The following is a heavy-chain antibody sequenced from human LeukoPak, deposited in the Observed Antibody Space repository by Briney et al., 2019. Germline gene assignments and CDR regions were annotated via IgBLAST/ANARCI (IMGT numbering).Heavy chain of an antibody. CDR3: ARRGYYDGYFQH. Sequence: PSETLSLTCTVSDGSISSSSYYWGWIRQPPGKGLEWIGSIYYTGSTYYNPSLKSRVTISVDTSKNQFYLKLSSVTAADTAVYYCARRGYYDGYFQHWGQGTLVTVSS. CDR2: IYYTGST. CDR1: DGSISSSSYY. J-gene: IGHJ1*01. D-gene: IGHD3-22*01. V-gene: IGHV4-39*01.